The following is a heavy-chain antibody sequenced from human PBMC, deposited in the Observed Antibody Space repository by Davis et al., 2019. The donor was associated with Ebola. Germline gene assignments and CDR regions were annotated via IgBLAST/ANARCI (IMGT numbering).Heavy chain of an antibody. CDR1: GFTFSDYY. J-gene: IGHJ4*02. V-gene: IGHV3-11*04. Sequence: GESLKISCAASGFTFSDYYMSWIRQAPGKGLEWVSYISSSGSTIYYADSVKGRFTISRDNSKNTLYLQMNSLRAEDTAVYYCARVWRWVDYFDYWGQGTLVTVSS. D-gene: IGHD3-3*01. CDR3: ARVWRWVDYFDY. CDR2: ISSSGSTI.